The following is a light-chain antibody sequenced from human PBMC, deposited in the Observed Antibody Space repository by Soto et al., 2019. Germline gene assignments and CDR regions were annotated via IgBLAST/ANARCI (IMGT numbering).Light chain of an antibody. CDR3: SSYSSSSTPFV. V-gene: IGLV2-14*03. J-gene: IGLJ1*01. Sequence: QSVLTQPASVSGSPGQSITISCTGTSSDVGGYNYVSWYQHHPGQAPKLILFDVTNRPSGVSNRFSGSRSGKTASLTISGLQAEDEADYHCSSYSSSSTPFVFGTGTKVTVL. CDR2: DVT. CDR1: SSDVGGYNY.